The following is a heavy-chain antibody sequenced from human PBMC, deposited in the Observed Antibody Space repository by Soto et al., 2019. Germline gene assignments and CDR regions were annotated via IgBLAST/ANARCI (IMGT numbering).Heavy chain of an antibody. Sequence: EVQLVESGGGLVQPGGSLRLSCAGSGFTFSKYWMSWVRQAPGKGLEWVANIKQDESQNYYVDSVEGRFTISRDNAKNSLYLQMNSLRAEDTAVYYCARFDGYSSSWSFDYWGQGTLVTVSP. CDR3: ARFDGYSSSWSFDY. V-gene: IGHV3-7*01. CDR2: IKQDESQN. D-gene: IGHD6-13*01. J-gene: IGHJ4*02. CDR1: GFTFSKYW.